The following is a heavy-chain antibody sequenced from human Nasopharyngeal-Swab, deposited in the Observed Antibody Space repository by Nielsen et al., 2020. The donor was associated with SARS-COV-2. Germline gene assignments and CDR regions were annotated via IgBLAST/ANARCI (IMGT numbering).Heavy chain of an antibody. CDR1: GGSISSYY. CDR2: IYYSGST. CDR3: ARGYDSSGYYYPLDY. J-gene: IGHJ4*02. D-gene: IGHD3-22*01. Sequence: SETLSLTCTVSGGSISSYYCSWIRQPPGKGLEWIGYIYYSGSTNYNPSLKSRVTISVDTSKNQFSLKLSSVTAADTAVYYCARGYDSSGYYYPLDYWGQGTLVTVSS. V-gene: IGHV4-59*01.